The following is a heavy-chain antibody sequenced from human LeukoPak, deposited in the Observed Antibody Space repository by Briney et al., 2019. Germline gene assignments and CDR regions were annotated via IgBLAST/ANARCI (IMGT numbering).Heavy chain of an antibody. CDR2: ISSSSSYI. V-gene: IGHV3-21*01. J-gene: IGHJ4*02. CDR1: GFTFSSYG. CDR3: ARDGAVTNGRYFDY. Sequence: GGSLRLSCAASGFTFSSYGMHWVRQAPGKGLEGVSSISSSSSYIYYGDSVKGRFTISRDNAKNSLYLQMNSLRAEDTAVYYCARDGAVTNGRYFDYWGQGTLVTVSS. D-gene: IGHD4-17*01.